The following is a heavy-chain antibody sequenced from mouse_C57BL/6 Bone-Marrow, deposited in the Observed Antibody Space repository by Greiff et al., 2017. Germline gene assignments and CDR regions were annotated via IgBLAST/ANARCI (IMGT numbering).Heavy chain of an antibody. V-gene: IGHV1-58*01. CDR1: GYTFTSYG. D-gene: IGHD1-1*01. CDR2: IYTGDGYT. CDR3: ARRVDYFDY. J-gene: IGHJ2*01. Sequence: VHLQQPGAELVRPGSSVKMSCKTSGYTFTSYGINWVKQRPGQGLEWIGYIYTGDGYTEYNEKFKGKATMTSDTSSSTAYMQLSSLTSEYAAISFCARRVDYFDYWGQGTTLTVSS.